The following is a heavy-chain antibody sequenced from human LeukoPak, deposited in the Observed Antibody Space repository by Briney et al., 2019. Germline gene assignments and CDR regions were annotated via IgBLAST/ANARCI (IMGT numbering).Heavy chain of an antibody. Sequence: SETLSLTCTVSGVSISIYYWSWIRQPPGKGLEWIGYIYYSGSTNYNPSLKSRVTISVDTSKNQFSPKLSSVTAADTAVYYCARDRKVLRFLEWLPTHTNYYYYGMDVWGQGTTVTVSS. CDR3: ARDRKVLRFLEWLPTHTNYYYYGMDV. CDR2: IYYSGST. D-gene: IGHD3-3*01. CDR1: GVSISIYY. V-gene: IGHV4-59*01. J-gene: IGHJ6*02.